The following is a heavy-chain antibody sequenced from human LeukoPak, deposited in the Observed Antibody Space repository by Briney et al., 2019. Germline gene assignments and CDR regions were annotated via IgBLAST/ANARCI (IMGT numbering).Heavy chain of an antibody. D-gene: IGHD6-19*01. CDR3: ARDKGIAARIAVAGTSYYYYMDV. CDR2: MNPNRGNT. CDR1: GYTFTRYD. Sequence: ASVKVSCKASGYTFTRYDINWVRQATGHGLEWMGWMNPNRGNTGYAQKFQGRVTMTRNTSISTAYMELSSLRSEDTAVYYCARDKGIAARIAVAGTSYYYYMDVWGKGTTVTVSS. J-gene: IGHJ6*03. V-gene: IGHV1-8*01.